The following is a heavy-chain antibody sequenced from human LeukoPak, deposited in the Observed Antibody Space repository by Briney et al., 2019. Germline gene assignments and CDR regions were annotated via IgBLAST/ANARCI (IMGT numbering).Heavy chain of an antibody. D-gene: IGHD3-22*01. CDR1: GFTFGDYA. CDR2: ISWNSGSI. V-gene: IGHV3-9*03. Sequence: GGSLRLSCAASGFTFGDYAMHWVRQAPGKGLEWVSGISWNSGSIDYADSVKGRFTISRDNAKNSLYLQMNSLRAEDMALYYCAKDISGYYDSSGLDYWGQGTLVTVSS. J-gene: IGHJ4*02. CDR3: AKDISGYYDSSGLDY.